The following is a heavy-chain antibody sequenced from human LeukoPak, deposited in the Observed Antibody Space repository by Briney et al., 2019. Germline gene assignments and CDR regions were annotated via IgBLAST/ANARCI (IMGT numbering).Heavy chain of an antibody. CDR3: ARWLVSVTTEGNYYYYMDV. D-gene: IGHD4-17*01. Sequence: GGSLRLSCAASGFTFDDYGMSWVRQAPGKGLEWVSGINWNGGSTGYADSVKGRFTISRDNAKNSLYLQMNSLRAEDTALYYCARWLVSVTTEGNYYYYMDVWGKGTTVTISS. CDR2: INWNGGST. J-gene: IGHJ6*03. V-gene: IGHV3-20*04. CDR1: GFTFDDYG.